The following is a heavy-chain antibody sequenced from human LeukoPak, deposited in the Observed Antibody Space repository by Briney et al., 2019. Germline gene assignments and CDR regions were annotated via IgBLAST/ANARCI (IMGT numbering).Heavy chain of an antibody. CDR2: ISSSGSTI. Sequence: TGGSLRLSCAASGFTFSDYYMSWIRQAPGKGLEWVSYISSSGSTIYYADSVKGRFTISRDNAKNSLYLQMNSLRAEDTAVYYCARDQGPDPGRDYFDYWGQGTLVTVSS. CDR1: GFTFSDYY. V-gene: IGHV3-11*01. CDR3: ARDQGPDPGRDYFDY. J-gene: IGHJ4*02.